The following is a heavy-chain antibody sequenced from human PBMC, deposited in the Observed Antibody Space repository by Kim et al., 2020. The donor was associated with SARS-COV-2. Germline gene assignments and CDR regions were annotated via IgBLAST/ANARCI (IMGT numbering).Heavy chain of an antibody. CDR1: GFTFSSYE. Sequence: GGSLRLSCAASGFTFSSYEMNWVRQAPGKGLEWVSYINSSGSTIYYADSVKGRFTISRDNAKNSLYLQMNSLRAEDTAVYYCARFLRLGTLYYYYGMDVWGQGTTVTVSS. D-gene: IGHD7-27*01. J-gene: IGHJ6*02. CDR3: ARFLRLGTLYYYYGMDV. V-gene: IGHV3-48*03. CDR2: INSSGSTI.